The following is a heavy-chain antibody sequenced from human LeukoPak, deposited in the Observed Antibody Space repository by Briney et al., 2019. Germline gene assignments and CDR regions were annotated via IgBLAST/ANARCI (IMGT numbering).Heavy chain of an antibody. CDR1: GFTFSSYW. J-gene: IGHJ4*02. D-gene: IGHD3-10*01. Sequence: GGSLRLSCAASGFTFSSYWMSWVRQAPGKGLEWVANIKQDGSEKYYVDSVKDRFTISRDNAKNSLYLQMNSLRAEDTAVYYCARPGRITMVRGVILTYYFDYWGQGTLVTVSS. CDR3: ARPGRITMVRGVILTYYFDY. V-gene: IGHV3-7*01. CDR2: IKQDGSEK.